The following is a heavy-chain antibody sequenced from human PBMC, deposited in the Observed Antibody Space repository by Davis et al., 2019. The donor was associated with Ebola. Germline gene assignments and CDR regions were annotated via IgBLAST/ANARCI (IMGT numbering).Heavy chain of an antibody. CDR2: IYDQST. CDR3: ATTQWLREFDN. J-gene: IGHJ4*02. CDR1: GFTVSSNH. D-gene: IGHD6-19*01. V-gene: IGHV3-53*05. Sequence: GGSLRLSRTASGFTVSSNHMSWVRQAPGKGLEWVSVIYDQSTAYADAVRGRFIISRDKSNNTLSLEMSSLRVDDTAVYYCATTQWLREFDNWGQGTLVTVSS.